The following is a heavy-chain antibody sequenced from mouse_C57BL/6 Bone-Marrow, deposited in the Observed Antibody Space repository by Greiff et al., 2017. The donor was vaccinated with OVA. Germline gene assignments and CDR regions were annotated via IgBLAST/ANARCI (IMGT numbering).Heavy chain of an antibody. J-gene: IGHJ3*01. CDR2: IDPENGDT. V-gene: IGHV14-4*01. Sequence: VQLKESGAELVRPGASVKLSCTASGFNIKDDYMHWVKQRPEQGLEWMGWIDPENGDTEYASKFQGKATITADTSSNTAYLQLSSLTSEDTAVYYCTAPLLKVSPYWGQGTLVTVSA. CDR1: GFNIKDDY. CDR3: TAPLLKVSPY. D-gene: IGHD2-1*01.